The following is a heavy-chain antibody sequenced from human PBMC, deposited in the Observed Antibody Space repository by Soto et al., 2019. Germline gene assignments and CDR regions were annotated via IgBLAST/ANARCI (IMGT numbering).Heavy chain of an antibody. J-gene: IGHJ6*02. CDR3: ARGAEYYYDSSGYYYV. D-gene: IGHD3-22*01. CDR1: GYTFTSYD. V-gene: IGHV1-2*04. Sequence: ASVKVSCKASGYTFTSYDINWVRQATGQGLEWMGWINPNSGGTNYAQKFQGWVTMTRDTSISTAYMELSRLRSDDTAVYYCARGAEYYYDSSGYYYVWGQGTTVTVSS. CDR2: INPNSGGT.